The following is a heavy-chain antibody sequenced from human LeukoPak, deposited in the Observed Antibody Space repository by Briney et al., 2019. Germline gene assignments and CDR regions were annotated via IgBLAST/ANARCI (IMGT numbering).Heavy chain of an antibody. CDR2: ISPTDGYT. CDR1: GFTFSAYP. V-gene: IGHV3-23*01. J-gene: IGHJ4*02. CDR3: AKLTSGWFEDF. Sequence: PGGSLRLSCAASGFTFSAYPMTWVRQAPGKGLEWVSTISPTDGYTYYVDSVKGRFTISRDFSKNTLYPQMNSLRAEDTAVYFCAKLTSGWFEDFWGQGTLVTVSS. D-gene: IGHD6-19*01.